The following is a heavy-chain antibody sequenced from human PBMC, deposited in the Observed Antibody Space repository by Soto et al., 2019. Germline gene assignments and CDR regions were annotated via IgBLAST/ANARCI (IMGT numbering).Heavy chain of an antibody. CDR3: SRLGLVAVCYNWFDP. D-gene: IGHD6-19*01. CDR2: SYYSGIT. CDR1: GGSISSSSYY. J-gene: IGHJ5*02. V-gene: IGHV4-39*01. Sequence: SETLSLSCTVSGGSISSSSYYWGWIRQPPGKRREWIGSSYYSGITYYNPSLNSRVTISVDTSKNQSPLQLSSVLAADTAGYYCSRLGLVAVCYNWFDPWGQGTPVTVSS.